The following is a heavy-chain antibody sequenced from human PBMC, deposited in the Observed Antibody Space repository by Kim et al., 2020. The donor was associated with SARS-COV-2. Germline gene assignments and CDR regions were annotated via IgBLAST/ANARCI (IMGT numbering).Heavy chain of an antibody. J-gene: IGHJ4*02. CDR1: GGSISSSNW. V-gene: IGHV4-4*02. CDR2: IYHSGST. Sequence: SETLSLTCAVSGGSISSSNWWSWVRQPPGKGLEWIGEIYHSGSTNYNPSLKSRVTISVDKSKNQFSLKLSSVTAADTAVYYCARVGVAVAAASFDYWGQGTLVTVSS. CDR3: ARVGVAVAAASFDY. D-gene: IGHD6-19*01.